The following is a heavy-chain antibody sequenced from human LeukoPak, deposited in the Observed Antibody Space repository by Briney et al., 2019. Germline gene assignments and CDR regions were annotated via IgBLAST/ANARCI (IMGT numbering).Heavy chain of an antibody. Sequence: ASVKVSCKASGYTFTSYGIGWVRQAPGQGLEWMGWISAYNGNTNYAQKLQGRVTMTTDTSTSSAYMELRSLRSDDTAVYYCARDQRWAVVPAAVDYWGQGTLVTVSS. CDR2: ISAYNGNT. CDR3: ARDQRWAVVPAAVDY. J-gene: IGHJ4*02. V-gene: IGHV1-18*01. CDR1: GYTFTSYG. D-gene: IGHD2-2*01.